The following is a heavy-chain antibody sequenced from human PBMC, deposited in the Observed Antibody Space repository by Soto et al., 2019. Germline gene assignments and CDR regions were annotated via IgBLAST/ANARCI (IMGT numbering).Heavy chain of an antibody. CDR1: GFTFSIYG. J-gene: IGHJ4*02. CDR2: ISDDGSRA. V-gene: IGHV3-74*01. Sequence: EVQLVESGGDLVQPGGSLRLSCTAPGFTFSIYGLHWVRQVQGKGPGWVSRISDDGSRADYADSVKGRFTISRDNAKNTLYLEMHVLRADDTAVYYCTRGPRPSSVGTGAFWGQGTPVTVSS. CDR3: TRGPRPSSVGTGAF. D-gene: IGHD3-10*01.